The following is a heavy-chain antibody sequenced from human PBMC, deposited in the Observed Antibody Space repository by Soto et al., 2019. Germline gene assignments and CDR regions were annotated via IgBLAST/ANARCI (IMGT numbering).Heavy chain of an antibody. CDR1: GFTVRTNG. J-gene: IGHJ4*02. CDR2: FSSGSSDT. D-gene: IGHD2-15*01. CDR3: AGHGGYSY. V-gene: IGHV3-23*01. Sequence: EVQLLESGGGLVQAGGSLRLSCAATGFTVRTNGMSWVRQAPGKGLEWVASFSSGSSDTHYADSLKGRFAISRDNPKNTLYLQMNSLRVEDTALYYCAGHGGYSYLGQGTLVTVSS.